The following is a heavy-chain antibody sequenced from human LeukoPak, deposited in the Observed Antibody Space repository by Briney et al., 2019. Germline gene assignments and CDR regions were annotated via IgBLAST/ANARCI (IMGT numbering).Heavy chain of an antibody. CDR2: IIPIFGTA. J-gene: IGHJ6*03. D-gene: IGHD2-15*01. CDR1: GGTFSNNP. Sequence: ASVKVSCKASGGTFSNNPISWVRQAPGQGLEWMGEIIPIFGTANYAQKFQGRVTITADESTSTAYMELSSLRSEDTAVYYCARADCSGGSCYSYYMDVWGKGTTVTISS. V-gene: IGHV1-69*13. CDR3: ARADCSGGSCYSYYMDV.